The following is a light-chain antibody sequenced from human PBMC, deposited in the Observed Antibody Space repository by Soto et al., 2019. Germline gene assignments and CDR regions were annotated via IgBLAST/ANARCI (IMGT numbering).Light chain of an antibody. Sequence: QSALTQPASVSGSPGQSITISCTGTSSDVGGYNYVSWYQQHPGKAPQLMIYDVSSRPSGVSNRFSGSKSGNTASLTISGLQADDEADYYCSSYTSSNTYVFGTGTKLTVL. J-gene: IGLJ1*01. CDR2: DVS. V-gene: IGLV2-14*01. CDR1: SSDVGGYNY. CDR3: SSYTSSNTYV.